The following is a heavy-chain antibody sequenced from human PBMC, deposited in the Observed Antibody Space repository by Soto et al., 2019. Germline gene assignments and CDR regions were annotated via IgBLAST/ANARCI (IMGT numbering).Heavy chain of an antibody. J-gene: IGHJ6*02. Sequence: GAYLKISCEGSRYGFTSYWISWVRQMPGKGLEWMGRIDPSDSYTNYSPSFQGHVTISADKSISTAYLQWSSLKASDTAMYYCARHGFEETHRTGGGMEVWGRRTRVT. CDR1: RYGFTSYW. D-gene: IGHD1-1*01. V-gene: IGHV5-10-1*01. CDR2: IDPSDSYT. CDR3: ARHGFEETHRTGGGMEV.